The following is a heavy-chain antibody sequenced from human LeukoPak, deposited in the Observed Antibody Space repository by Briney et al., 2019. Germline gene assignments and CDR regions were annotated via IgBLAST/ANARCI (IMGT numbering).Heavy chain of an antibody. CDR1: GFTFDDYA. V-gene: IGHV3-9*01. D-gene: IGHD5-18*01. CDR3: AKDRGYSYGLTATGGFDY. J-gene: IGHJ4*02. CDR2: ISWNSGSI. Sequence: GRSLRLSRAASGFTFDDYAMHWVRQAPGKGLEWVSGISWNSGSIGYADSVKGRFTISRDNAKNSLYLQMNSLRAEDTALYYCAKDRGYSYGLTATGGFDYWGQGTLVTVSS.